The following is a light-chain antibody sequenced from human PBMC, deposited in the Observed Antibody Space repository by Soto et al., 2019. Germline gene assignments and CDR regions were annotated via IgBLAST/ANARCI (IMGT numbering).Light chain of an antibody. Sequence: DIQMTQSPSSLSASVGDRVTITCQASQDISNYLNWYQQKPGKAPKLLIYDACNLETGVPSKFSGSGSVTDFTFTISSLQTEDIATYYCQQYDNLPSWTFGQGTKVEIK. J-gene: IGKJ1*01. V-gene: IGKV1-33*01. CDR3: QQYDNLPSWT. CDR1: QDISNY. CDR2: DAC.